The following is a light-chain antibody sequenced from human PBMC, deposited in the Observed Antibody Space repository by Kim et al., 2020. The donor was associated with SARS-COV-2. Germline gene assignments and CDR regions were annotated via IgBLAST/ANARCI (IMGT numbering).Light chain of an antibody. Sequence: VALGQAVRITCQGDSLRTYFASWSKQKPGQAPVLVIYGKTNRPSGIPDRFSASSSGNTASLTITGAQAEDEADYYCNSRDSSGNVVFGGGTQLTVL. V-gene: IGLV3-19*01. CDR3: NSRDSSGNVV. CDR1: SLRTYF. J-gene: IGLJ2*01. CDR2: GKT.